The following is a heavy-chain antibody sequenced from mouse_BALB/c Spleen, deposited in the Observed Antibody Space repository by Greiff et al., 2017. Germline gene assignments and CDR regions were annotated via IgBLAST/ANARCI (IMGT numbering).Heavy chain of an antibody. CDR2: IDPFNGGT. CDR1: GYSFTSYY. J-gene: IGHJ2*01. V-gene: IGHV1S135*01. Sequence: EVKLMESGPELMKPGASVKISCKASGYSFTSYYMHWVKQSHGKSLEWIGYIDPFNGGTSYNQKFKGKATLTVDKSSSTAYMHLSSLTSEDSAVYYCARSKYGNYYFDYWGQGTTLTVSS. CDR3: ARSKYGNYYFDY. D-gene: IGHD2-10*02.